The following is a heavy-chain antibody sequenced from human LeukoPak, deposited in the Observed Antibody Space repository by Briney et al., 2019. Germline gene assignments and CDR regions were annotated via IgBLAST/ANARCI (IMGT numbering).Heavy chain of an antibody. CDR2: INPNSGDT. CDR1: GCTFTGHY. Sequence: ASVKVSCKASGCTFTGHYLFWVRQAPGQGLEWMGWINPNSGDTNYAQKFQGRVTVTRDTSISTAYMELTRLRSDDTAVYYCTREGYSGQGTPVTVSS. V-gene: IGHV1-2*02. J-gene: IGHJ4*02. CDR3: TREGY.